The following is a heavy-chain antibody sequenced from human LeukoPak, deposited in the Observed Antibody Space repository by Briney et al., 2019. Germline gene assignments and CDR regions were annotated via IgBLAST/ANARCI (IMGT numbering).Heavy chain of an antibody. V-gene: IGHV1-2*02. CDR3: ARDGNFDF. Sequence: ASVKVSCKASGGTFSSYAISWVRQAPGQGLEWMGWINPNSGDTNYAQKFRGRVNMTGDTSINTAYLDLSGLRSDDTAVYYCARDGNFDFWGQGTLVTVSS. J-gene: IGHJ4*02. CDR2: INPNSGDT. CDR1: GGTFSSYA.